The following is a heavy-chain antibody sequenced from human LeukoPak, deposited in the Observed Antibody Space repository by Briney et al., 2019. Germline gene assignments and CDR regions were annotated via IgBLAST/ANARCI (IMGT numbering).Heavy chain of an antibody. V-gene: IGHV3-7*01. CDR3: ARDRGGSYSAIDY. CDR1: GFSFSGYW. D-gene: IGHD2-15*01. CDR2: IKYDGTMK. Sequence: GGSLRLSCAASGFSFSGYWMSWVRQAPGKGLEWVANIKYDGTMKFYLDSVKGRFTISRDNAEKSLYLQMNSLRAEDTAVYYCARDRGGSYSAIDYWGQGTLVTVSS. J-gene: IGHJ4*02.